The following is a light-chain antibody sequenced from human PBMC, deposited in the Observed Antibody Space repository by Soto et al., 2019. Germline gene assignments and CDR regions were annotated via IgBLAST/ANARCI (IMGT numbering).Light chain of an antibody. CDR2: YISDSDN. CDR1: SGINVGTYR. J-gene: IGLJ2*01. V-gene: IGLV5-39*01. CDR3: AIWYSSTLV. Sequence: QLVLTQPTSLSASPGASARFTCTLRSGINVGTYRIYWYQQKPGSLPRYLLRYISDSDNQQGSGVPSRFSGSKDASTNAGLLLISGLQSEDEADYYCAIWYSSTLVFGGGTKVTVL.